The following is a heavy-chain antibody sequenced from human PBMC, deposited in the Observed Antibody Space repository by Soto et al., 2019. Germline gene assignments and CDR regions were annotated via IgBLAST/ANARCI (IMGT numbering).Heavy chain of an antibody. V-gene: IGHV1-8*01. Sequence: QVQLVQSGAEVKKPGASVKVSCKASGYTFTSYDINWVRQATGQGLEWMGWMNPNSGNTGYAQKFQGRVTMTRNTSISTAYMELSSLRSEDTAVYYCASDAGSGGDYYYYYMDVWGKGTTVTVSS. CDR3: ASDAGSGGDYYYYYMDV. CDR1: GYTFTSYD. CDR2: MNPNSGNT. J-gene: IGHJ6*03. D-gene: IGHD2-15*01.